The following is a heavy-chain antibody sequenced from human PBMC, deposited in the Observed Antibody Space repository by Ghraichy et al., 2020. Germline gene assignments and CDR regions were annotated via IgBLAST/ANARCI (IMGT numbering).Heavy chain of an antibody. CDR2: IYTSGST. Sequence: SETLSLTCTVSGGSISSYYWSWIRQPAGKGLEWIGRIYTSGSTNYNPSLKSRVTMSVDTSKNQFSLKLSSVTAADTAVYYCARDSGVYGDYENWFDPWGQGTLGTVSS. J-gene: IGHJ5*02. CDR1: GGSISSYY. CDR3: ARDSGVYGDYENWFDP. V-gene: IGHV4-4*07. D-gene: IGHD4-17*01.